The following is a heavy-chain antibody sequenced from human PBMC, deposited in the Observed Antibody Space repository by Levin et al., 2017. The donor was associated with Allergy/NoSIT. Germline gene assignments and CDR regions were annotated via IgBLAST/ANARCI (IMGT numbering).Heavy chain of an antibody. CDR2: IKSKTDGGTT. J-gene: IGHJ4*02. D-gene: IGHD6-19*01. CDR3: TTDGPRGGGWFDY. Sequence: SCAASGFTFSNAWMSWVRQAPGKGLEWVGRIKSKTDGGTTDYAAPVKGRFTISRDDSKNTLYLQMNSLKTEDTAVYYCTTDGPRGGGWFDYWGQGTLVTVSS. CDR1: GFTFSNAW. V-gene: IGHV3-15*01.